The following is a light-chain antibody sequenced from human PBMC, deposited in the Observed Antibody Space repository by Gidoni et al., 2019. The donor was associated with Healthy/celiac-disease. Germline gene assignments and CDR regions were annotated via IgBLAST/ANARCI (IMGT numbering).Light chain of an antibody. CDR3: SSYTSSRGV. CDR1: SSDVGGYNY. Sequence: QSALTQPASVSGSPGQSITIPCTGTSSDVGGYNYVSWYQQHPGKAPKLMIYDVSNRPSGVSNRFSGSKSGNTASLTIPGLQAEDEADYYCSSYTSSRGVFGTGTKVTVL. V-gene: IGLV2-14*01. CDR2: DVS. J-gene: IGLJ1*01.